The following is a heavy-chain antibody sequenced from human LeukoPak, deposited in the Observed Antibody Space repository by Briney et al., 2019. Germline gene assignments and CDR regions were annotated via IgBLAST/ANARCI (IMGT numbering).Heavy chain of an antibody. V-gene: IGHV3-23*01. Sequence: ISGSGGSTYYADSVKGRFTISRDNSKNTLYLQINSLRAEDTAVYYCAKAGIVGATHFDYWGQGTLVTVSS. D-gene: IGHD1-26*01. CDR3: AKAGIVGATHFDY. CDR2: ISGSGGST. J-gene: IGHJ4*02.